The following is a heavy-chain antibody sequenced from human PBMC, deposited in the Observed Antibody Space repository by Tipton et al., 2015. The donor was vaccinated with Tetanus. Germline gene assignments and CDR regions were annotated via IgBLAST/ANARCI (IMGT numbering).Heavy chain of an antibody. V-gene: IGHV4-31*03. J-gene: IGHJ4*02. Sequence: TLSLTCTVSGGSISSGGYYWSWIRQHPGKGLEWIGYIYYSGSTYYNPSLKSRVTISVDTSKNQFSLKLSSVTAADTAVYYCARVPGAGVGYCSGGNCHYFDYWGQGTLVTVSS. CDR3: ARVPGAGVGYCSGGNCHYFDY. D-gene: IGHD2-15*01. CDR1: GGSISSGGYY. CDR2: IYYSGST.